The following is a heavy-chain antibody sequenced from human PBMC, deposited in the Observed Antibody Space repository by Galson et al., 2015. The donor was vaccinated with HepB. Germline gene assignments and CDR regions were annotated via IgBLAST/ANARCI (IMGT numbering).Heavy chain of an antibody. CDR2: IWFDGSKT. Sequence: SLRLSCAASGLSFPSHGMHWVRQAAGKGLEWVALIWFDGSKTYYVDSVKDRFTISRDNSKNIVYLEMNSLRVEDTAVYFCARWLGDDSSLDFWGQGIVVTVSS. CDR3: ARWLGDDSSLDF. CDR1: GLSFPSHG. D-gene: IGHD3-10*01. J-gene: IGHJ4*02. V-gene: IGHV3-33*01.